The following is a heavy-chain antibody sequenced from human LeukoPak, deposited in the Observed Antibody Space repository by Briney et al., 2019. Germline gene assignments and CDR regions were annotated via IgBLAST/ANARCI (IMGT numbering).Heavy chain of an antibody. CDR3: AKTLSTNDFWSGYPPYYFDY. CDR2: ISGSGGST. J-gene: IGHJ4*02. CDR1: GFAFSSYA. D-gene: IGHD3-3*01. Sequence: GGSRRLSGAASGFAFSSYAMSWVRQAPGKGLEWVSAISGSGGSTYYADSVKGRFTISRDNSKNTLYLQMNSLRAEDTAVYYCAKTLSTNDFWSGYPPYYFDYWGQGTLVTVSS. V-gene: IGHV3-23*01.